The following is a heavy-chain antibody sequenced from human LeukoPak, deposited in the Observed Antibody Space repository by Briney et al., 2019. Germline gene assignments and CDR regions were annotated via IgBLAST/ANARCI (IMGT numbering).Heavy chain of an antibody. CDR1: GFTVSSNY. CDR2: IYSGGST. D-gene: IGHD3-10*01. J-gene: IGHJ4*02. V-gene: IGHV3-66*02. CDR3: ASTVSGFGELNH. Sequence: GGPLRLSCAASGFTVSSNYMTWVRQAPGKGLEWVSVIYSGGSTYYADSVKGRFTISRDNSKNTLYLQMNSLRAEDTAVYYCASTVSGFGELNHWGQGTLVTVSS.